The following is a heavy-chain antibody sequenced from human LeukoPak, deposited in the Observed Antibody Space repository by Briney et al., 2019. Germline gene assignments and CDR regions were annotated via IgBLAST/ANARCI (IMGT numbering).Heavy chain of an antibody. CDR3: ARGRVNMVRGSALGY. CDR2: INHSGST. D-gene: IGHD3-10*01. Sequence: SETLSLTCAVYGGSFSGYYWSWIRQPPGKGLEWIGEINHSGSTNYNPSLTSRGTISVDTSKNQFSLKLSSVTAADPAVYFFARGRVNMVRGSALGYWGQGTLVTVSS. CDR1: GGSFSGYY. V-gene: IGHV4-34*01. J-gene: IGHJ4*02.